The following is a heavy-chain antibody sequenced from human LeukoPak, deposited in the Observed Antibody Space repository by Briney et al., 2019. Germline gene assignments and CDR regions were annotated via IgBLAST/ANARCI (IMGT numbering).Heavy chain of an antibody. CDR3: PRDSRDGYNY. CDR1: GFTFSSYA. Sequence: GRSLRLSCAASGFTFSSYAMHWVRQAPGKGLEWVAVISYDGSNKYYADSVKGRFTISRDNSKNTLYLQMNSLRAEDTAVYYCPRDSRDGYNYWGQGTLVTVSS. CDR2: ISYDGSNK. D-gene: IGHD5-24*01. V-gene: IGHV3-30-3*01. J-gene: IGHJ4*02.